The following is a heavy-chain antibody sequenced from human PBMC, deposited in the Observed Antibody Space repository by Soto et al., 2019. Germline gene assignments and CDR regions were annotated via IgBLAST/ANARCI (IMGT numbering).Heavy chain of an antibody. J-gene: IGHJ4*02. CDR2: IIPIFGTA. Sequence: ASVKVSCKASGGTFSSYAISWVRQAPGQGLEWMGGIIPIFGTANYAQQFQGRVTITADESTSTAYMELSSLRSEDTAVYYCAAVAVGAKPIDYWGQGTLVTVSS. CDR1: GGTFSSYA. CDR3: AAVAVGAKPIDY. D-gene: IGHD1-26*01. V-gene: IGHV1-69*13.